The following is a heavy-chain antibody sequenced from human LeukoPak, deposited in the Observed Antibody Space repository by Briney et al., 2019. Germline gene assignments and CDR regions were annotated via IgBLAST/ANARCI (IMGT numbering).Heavy chain of an antibody. CDR3: ARGPGGRSGYYPLEDYYYYYYMDV. J-gene: IGHJ6*03. CDR2: IIPIFGTA. CDR1: GGTFSSYA. Sequence: GASVKVSCKASGGTFSSYAISWVRQAPGQGLEWMGGIIPIFGTANYAQKLQGRVTMTTDTSTSTAYMELRSLRSDDTAVYYCARGPGGRSGYYPLEDYYYYYYMDVWGKGTTVTVSS. V-gene: IGHV1-69*05. D-gene: IGHD3-22*01.